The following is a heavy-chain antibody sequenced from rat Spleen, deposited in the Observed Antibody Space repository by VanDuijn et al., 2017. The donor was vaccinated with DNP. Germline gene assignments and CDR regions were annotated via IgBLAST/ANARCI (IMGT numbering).Heavy chain of an antibody. D-gene: IGHD1-3*01. CDR2: ISTVVVNT. J-gene: IGHJ3*01. CDR1: GFTFSNYG. CDR3: SSLWTLAY. Sequence: EVQLVESGGGLVQPGRSLKLSCAASGFTFSNYGMHWIRQAPTKGLEWVASISTVVVNTYYRDSVKGRFTISRDNAINTLYLQMDSLRSEDTATYYCSSLWTLAYWGQGTLVAVSS. V-gene: IGHV5S13*01.